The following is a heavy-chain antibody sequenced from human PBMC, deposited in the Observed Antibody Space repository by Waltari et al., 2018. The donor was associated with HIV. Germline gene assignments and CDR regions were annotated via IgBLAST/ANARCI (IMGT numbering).Heavy chain of an antibody. Sequence: QVQLQESGPGLVKPSETLSLTCTVSGGPISSYYWSWILQPAGQGLEWIGRIYTSGSTNYNPSRKGRVTMSVDTSKNQFSLKLSSVTAAHTAVYYCARDKQPPHSYQLLQTLPGYGMDVWGQGTTVTVSS. CDR3: ARDKQPPHSYQLLQTLPGYGMDV. V-gene: IGHV4-4*07. CDR1: GGPISSYY. J-gene: IGHJ6*02. CDR2: IYTSGST. D-gene: IGHD2-2*01.